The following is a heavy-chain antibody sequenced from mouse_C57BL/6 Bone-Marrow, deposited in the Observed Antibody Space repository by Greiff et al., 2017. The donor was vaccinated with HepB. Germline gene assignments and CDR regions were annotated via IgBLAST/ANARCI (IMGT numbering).Heavy chain of an antibody. CDR3: ARRQLRLPYFDY. CDR1: GYTFTSYW. D-gene: IGHD3-2*02. J-gene: IGHJ2*01. V-gene: IGHV1-72*01. Sequence: QVQLQQPGAELVKPGASVKLSCKASGYTFTSYWMHWVKQRPGRGLEWIGRIDPNSGGTKYNEKFKSKSTLTVDKHSSTAYMKVSSLTSEYSAVYYCARRQLRLPYFDYWGQGTTLTVSS. CDR2: IDPNSGGT.